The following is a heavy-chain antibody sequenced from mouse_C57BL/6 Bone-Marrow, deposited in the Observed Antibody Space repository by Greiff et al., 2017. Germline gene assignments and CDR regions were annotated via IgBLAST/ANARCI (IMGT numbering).Heavy chain of an antibody. CDR1: GFTFSDYG. Sequence: EVKVVESGGGLVKPGGSLKLSCAASGFTFSDYGMHWVRQAPEKGLEWVAYISSGSSTIYYADTVKGRFTISRDNAKNTLFLQMTSLRSEDTAMYYCARDYDYDVRGRRAMDYWGQGTSVTVSS. J-gene: IGHJ4*01. CDR2: ISSGSSTI. V-gene: IGHV5-17*01. D-gene: IGHD2-4*01. CDR3: ARDYDYDVRGRRAMDY.